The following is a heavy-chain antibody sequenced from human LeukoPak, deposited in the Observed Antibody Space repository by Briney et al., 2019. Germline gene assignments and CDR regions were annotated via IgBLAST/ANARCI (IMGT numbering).Heavy chain of an antibody. D-gene: IGHD3-10*01. CDR1: GFTFSNAW. CDR2: IKSKTDGGTT. Sequence: PGGSLRLSCAASGFTFSNAWMSWVRQAPGKGLEWVGRIKSKTDGGTTDYAAPVKGRFTISRDDSKNTLYLQMNSLKTEDTAVYYCTTDEYYYGSRSLQSMDYYYYGMDVWGQGTTVTVSS. J-gene: IGHJ6*02. V-gene: IGHV3-15*01. CDR3: TTDEYYYGSRSLQSMDYYYYGMDV.